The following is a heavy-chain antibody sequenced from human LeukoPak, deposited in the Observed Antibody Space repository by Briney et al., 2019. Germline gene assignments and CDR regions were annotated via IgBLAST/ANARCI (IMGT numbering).Heavy chain of an antibody. J-gene: IGHJ4*02. CDR2: IYSGGST. CDR3: AVFGYCSGGSCPDY. Sequence: GSLRLSCAASGFTFSSFAMNWVRQAPGKGLEWVSVIYSGGSTYYADSVKGRFTISRDNSKNTLYLQMNSLRAEDTAVYYCAVFGYCSGGSCPDYWGQGTLVTVSS. D-gene: IGHD2-15*01. V-gene: IGHV3-66*01. CDR1: GFTFSSFA.